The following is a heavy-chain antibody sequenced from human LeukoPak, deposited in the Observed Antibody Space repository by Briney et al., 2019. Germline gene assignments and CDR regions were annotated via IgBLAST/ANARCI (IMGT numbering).Heavy chain of an antibody. CDR3: ARAVGPFDF. CDR2: IWYDGSIK. J-gene: IGHJ3*01. Sequence: GGSLRLSCAASGFTFSTYGMHWGRQAPGKGLEWVAVIWYDGSIKYYADSVKGRFTISRDNSKNTLYLQMNSLRAEDTAVYYCARAVGPFDFWGPGTIVIVSS. CDR1: GFTFSTYG. V-gene: IGHV3-33*01.